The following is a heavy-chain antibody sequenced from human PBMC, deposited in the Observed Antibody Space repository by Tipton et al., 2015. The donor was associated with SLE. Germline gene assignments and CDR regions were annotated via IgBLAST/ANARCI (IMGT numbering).Heavy chain of an antibody. V-gene: IGHV4-4*02. CDR3: ARVWRQLANYFDY. J-gene: IGHJ4*02. Sequence: SLRLSCAVSGGSISSSNWWSWVRQPPGKGLEWIGEIYHSGSTNYNPSLKSRVTISVDKSKNQFSLKLSSVTAADTAVYYCARVWRQLANYFDYWGQETLVTVSS. CDR1: GGSISSSNW. CDR2: IYHSGST. D-gene: IGHD6-6*01.